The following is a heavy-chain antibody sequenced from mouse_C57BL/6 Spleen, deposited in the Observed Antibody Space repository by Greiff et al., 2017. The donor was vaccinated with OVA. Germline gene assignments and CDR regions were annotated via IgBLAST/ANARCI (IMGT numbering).Heavy chain of an antibody. D-gene: IGHD1-1*01. J-gene: IGHJ1*03. CDR3: AISDYYGSSYWYFDV. CDR2: IHPSDSDT. V-gene: IGHV1-74*01. Sequence: QVHVKQPGAELVKPGASVKVSCKASGYTFTSYWMHWVKQRPGQGLEWIGRIHPSDSDTNYNQKFKGKATLTVDKSSSTAYMQLSSLTSEDSAVYYCAISDYYGSSYWYFDVWGTGTTVTVSS. CDR1: GYTFTSYW.